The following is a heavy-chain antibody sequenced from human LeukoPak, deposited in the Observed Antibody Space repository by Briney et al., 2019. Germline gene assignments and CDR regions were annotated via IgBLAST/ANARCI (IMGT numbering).Heavy chain of an antibody. CDR1: GGSISSSGYY. Sequence: SETLSLTCTVSGGSISSSGYYWGWIRQPPGKGLEWIASIYYSGSTYYNPSLKSRVTISVDTSKNQLSLKLSSLTAADTAVYYCARHEYTGSYYGLSWFDPWGQGTLVTVSS. V-gene: IGHV4-39*01. CDR2: IYYSGST. J-gene: IGHJ5*02. D-gene: IGHD1-26*01. CDR3: ARHEYTGSYYGLSWFDP.